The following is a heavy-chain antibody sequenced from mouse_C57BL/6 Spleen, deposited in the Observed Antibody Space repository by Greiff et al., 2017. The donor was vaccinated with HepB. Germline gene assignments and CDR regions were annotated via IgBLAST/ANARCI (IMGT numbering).Heavy chain of an antibody. J-gene: IGHJ2*01. CDR2: INPYNGGT. CDR3: AREGVLRAFDY. V-gene: IGHV1-19*01. CDR1: GYTFTDYY. Sequence: EVMLVESGPVLVKPGASVKMSCKASGYTFTDYYMNWVKQSHGKSLEWIGVINPYNGGTSYNQKFKGKATLTVDKSSSTAYMELNSLTSEDSAVYYCAREGVLRAFDYWGQGTTLTVSS. D-gene: IGHD1-1*01.